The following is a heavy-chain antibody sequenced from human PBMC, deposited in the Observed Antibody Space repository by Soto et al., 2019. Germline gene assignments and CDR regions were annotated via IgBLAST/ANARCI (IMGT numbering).Heavy chain of an antibody. D-gene: IGHD5-18*01. J-gene: IGHJ4*02. CDR1: GGTFSIYA. CDR3: ARERGDRSGFDDY. Sequence: SVKVYCKTSGGTFSIYAIGWVRQDPGQGLEWMGGIIPIVGTANYAQKFQGRVTITTDASTSTAYMELRSLRAEDTAVYSYARERGDRSGFDDYWGQGTLVNVSS. V-gene: IGHV1-69*05. CDR2: IIPIVGTA.